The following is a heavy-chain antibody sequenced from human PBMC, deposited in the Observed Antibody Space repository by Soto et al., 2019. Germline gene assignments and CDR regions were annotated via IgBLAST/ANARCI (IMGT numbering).Heavy chain of an antibody. J-gene: IGHJ4*02. CDR3: AREGYSGYPGDY. V-gene: IGHV1-69*13. CDR1: GGTFSSYA. D-gene: IGHD5-12*01. Sequence: GASVKVSCKASGGTFSSYAISWVRQAPGQGLEWMGGIIPIFGTANYAQKFQGRVTITADESTSTAYMEPSSLRSEDTAVYYCAREGYSGYPGDYWGQGTVVTVSS. CDR2: IIPIFGTA.